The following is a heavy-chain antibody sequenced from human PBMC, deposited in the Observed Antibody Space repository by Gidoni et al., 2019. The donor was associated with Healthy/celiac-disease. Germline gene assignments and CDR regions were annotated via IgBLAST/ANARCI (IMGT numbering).Heavy chain of an antibody. D-gene: IGHD2-15*01. CDR2: ISYDGSNK. Sequence: LVESGGGVVQPGRSLRLSGAASGFTLSSYAMHWVRQAPGKGLEWVAVISYDGSNKYYADSVNGRFTISRDNSKNPLYLQMNSLRAEDTAVYYCATFDCSGGSCYSGGGHWGQGTLVTVSS. CDR3: ATFDCSGGSCYSGGGH. J-gene: IGHJ4*02. CDR1: GFTLSSYA. V-gene: IGHV3-30*04.